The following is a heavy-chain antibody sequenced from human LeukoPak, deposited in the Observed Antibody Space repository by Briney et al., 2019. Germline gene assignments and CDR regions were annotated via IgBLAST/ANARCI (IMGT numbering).Heavy chain of an antibody. D-gene: IGHD3-22*01. CDR1: GYTFTGYY. V-gene: IGHV1-2*02. Sequence: GASVKVSCKASGYTFTGYYMHWVRQAPGQGLEWMGWINPNSGGTNYAQKFQGRVTMTTGTSTSTAYMDLRSLRSDDTAVYYCARVRNYYDRSGYDSTFDYWGQGTLVTVSS. CDR3: ARVRNYYDRSGYDSTFDY. J-gene: IGHJ4*02. CDR2: INPNSGGT.